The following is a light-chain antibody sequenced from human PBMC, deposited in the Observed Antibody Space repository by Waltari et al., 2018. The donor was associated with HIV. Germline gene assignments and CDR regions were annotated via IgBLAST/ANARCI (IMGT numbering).Light chain of an antibody. CDR1: SSDLGRYNY. V-gene: IGLV2-14*01. CDR3: SSYTSTDTLL. J-gene: IGLJ2*01. Sequence: QSALTQPASVSGSPGQSVTISCTGTSSDLGRYNYGSWYQQHPDKAPQLIIYEVNNRPSGVSNRFSGSKSGNTASLTISGLQAGDEADYFCSSYTSTDTLLFGGGTKLTVL. CDR2: EVN.